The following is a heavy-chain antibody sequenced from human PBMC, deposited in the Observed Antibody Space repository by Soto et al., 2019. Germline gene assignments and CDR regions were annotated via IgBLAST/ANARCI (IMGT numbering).Heavy chain of an antibody. CDR3: ARGSTIVRGAPSWFDP. J-gene: IGHJ5*02. D-gene: IGHD3-10*01. Sequence: QVQLVQSGAEVKKPGSSVKVSCKASGGTFSRYTINWVRQAPGQGLEWMGRIIPIAAIANYTQKFQGRVTITADKSSTTSYMEPSSLRSDDTAVYYCARGSTIVRGAPSWFDPWGQGTLVTVSS. CDR2: IIPIAAIA. CDR1: GGTFSRYT. V-gene: IGHV1-69*02.